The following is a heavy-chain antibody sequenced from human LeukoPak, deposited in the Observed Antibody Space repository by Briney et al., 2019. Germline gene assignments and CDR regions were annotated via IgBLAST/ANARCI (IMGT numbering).Heavy chain of an antibody. CDR2: IASDGST. V-gene: IGHV3-74*01. CDR1: GFTFSSYW. Sequence: GGSLRLSCAASGFTFSSYWMHWVRQAPGKGLVWVTRIASDGSTVYADSVKGRFTISRDNAKDTVYLQMNSLRVEDTAVYYCIGSGGWPGYWGQGTLVTVSS. CDR3: IGSGGWPGY. J-gene: IGHJ4*02. D-gene: IGHD1-26*01.